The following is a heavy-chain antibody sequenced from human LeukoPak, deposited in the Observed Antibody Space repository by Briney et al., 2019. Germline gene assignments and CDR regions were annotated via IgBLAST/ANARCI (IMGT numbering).Heavy chain of an antibody. D-gene: IGHD3-22*01. CDR1: GDSMNNYY. V-gene: IGHV4-59*01. J-gene: IGHJ5*02. CDR3: ARGGTPITMIVVESNWFDP. Sequence: SETLSLTCSVSGDSMNNYYCTWMRQPPGKGLEWIGNVYYSGSTDSNPSLKSRLTMSVDTSKNQFSMKLSSVTAADTAVYYCARGGTPITMIVVESNWFDPWGQGTRVTASS. CDR2: VYYSGST.